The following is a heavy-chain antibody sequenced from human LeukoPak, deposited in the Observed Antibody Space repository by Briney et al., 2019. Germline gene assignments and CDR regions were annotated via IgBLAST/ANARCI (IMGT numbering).Heavy chain of an antibody. D-gene: IGHD3-10*01. CDR1: GFTFTNYW. CDR2: RKPDGSEK. Sequence: GGSLRLSCAASGFTFTNYWMSWVRQAPGKGLDRVANRKPDGSEKYYVDSVQGRFTISRDNAKNSLYLQMNSLRAEDTAVYYCARDYYYDSGSYLKWGQGTLVTVSS. V-gene: IGHV3-7*01. CDR3: ARDYYYDSGSYLK. J-gene: IGHJ4*02.